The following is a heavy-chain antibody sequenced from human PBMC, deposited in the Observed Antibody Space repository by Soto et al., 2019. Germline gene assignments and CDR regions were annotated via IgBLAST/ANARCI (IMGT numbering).Heavy chain of an antibody. CDR3: AREELGYCSGGSCYSYPYYYGMDV. CDR2: IYYSGST. V-gene: IGHV4-30-4*01. D-gene: IGHD2-15*01. Sequence: SETLSLTCTVSGGSISSGDYYWSWIRQPPGKGLEWIGYIYYSGSTYYNPSLKSRVTISVDTSKNQFSLKLSSVTAADTAVYYCAREELGYCSGGSCYSYPYYYGMDVWGQGTTVTVSS. J-gene: IGHJ6*02. CDR1: GGSISSGDYY.